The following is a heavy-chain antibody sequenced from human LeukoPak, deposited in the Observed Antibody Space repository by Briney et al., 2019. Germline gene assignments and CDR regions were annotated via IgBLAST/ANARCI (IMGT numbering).Heavy chain of an antibody. Sequence: ASVKVSCKASGYTFTNYGISWVRQAPGQGLEWMGWINPNSGGTKYAQNFQGRVTMTRDTSITTAYMELSGLRSDDTAVYYCARWDCSSTSCENPWGQGTLVTVSS. V-gene: IGHV1-2*02. CDR2: INPNSGGT. CDR3: ARWDCSSTSCENP. D-gene: IGHD2-2*01. CDR1: GYTFTNYG. J-gene: IGHJ5*02.